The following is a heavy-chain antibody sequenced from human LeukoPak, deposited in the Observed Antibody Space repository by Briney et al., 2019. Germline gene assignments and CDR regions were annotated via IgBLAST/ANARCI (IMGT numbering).Heavy chain of an antibody. CDR3: ARGYSGGSFFDP. Sequence: KPSETLPLTCAVYGGSFSGYYWSWIRQPPGKGLEWIGEINHSGSTNYNPSLKSRVTISVDTSKNQFSLKLSSVTAADTAVYYCARGYSGGSFFDPWGQGTLVTVSS. D-gene: IGHD2-15*01. J-gene: IGHJ5*02. CDR1: GGSFSGYY. V-gene: IGHV4-34*01. CDR2: INHSGST.